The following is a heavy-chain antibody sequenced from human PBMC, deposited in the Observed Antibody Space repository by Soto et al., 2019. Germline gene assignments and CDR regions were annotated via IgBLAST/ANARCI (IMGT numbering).Heavy chain of an antibody. Sequence: PSETLSLTCTVSGASISSGDHYWSWVRRSQGEGLEWIGFIYYSGNTYYNPSLKSRVSMSVDTSNNQFSLKLNSVTAADTAVYYCARDAGYCNSVSCYPYNMDVWGQGTTVTVSS. D-gene: IGHD2-15*01. CDR1: GASISSGDHY. CDR3: ARDAGYCNSVSCYPYNMDV. J-gene: IGHJ6*03. V-gene: IGHV4-30-4*01. CDR2: IYYSGNT.